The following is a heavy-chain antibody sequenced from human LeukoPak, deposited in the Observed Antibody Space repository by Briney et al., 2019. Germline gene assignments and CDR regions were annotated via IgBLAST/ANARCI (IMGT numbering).Heavy chain of an antibody. Sequence: SETLSLTCTVSRPSLTNTTYCQCCWIRQAPGKGLELIGSLYASESPKINPSLRSRVTLSLETSKNQFSLKLRSVTAEDSAVYYCARFKSSAWSDFDLWGQGTPVTVSS. J-gene: IGHJ4*02. CDR3: ARFKSSAWSDFDL. V-gene: IGHV4-61*01. CDR2: LYASESP. D-gene: IGHD6-19*01. CDR1: RPSLTNTTYC.